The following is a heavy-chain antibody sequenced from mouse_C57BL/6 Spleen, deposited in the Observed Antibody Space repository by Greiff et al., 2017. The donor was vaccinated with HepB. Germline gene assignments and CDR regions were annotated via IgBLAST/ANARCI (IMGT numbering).Heavy chain of an antibody. CDR2: IYPGNSDT. CDR1: GYTFTSYW. D-gene: IGHD2-4*01. V-gene: IGHV1-5*01. J-gene: IGHJ4*01. Sequence: VQLQQSGTVLARPGASVKMSCKTSGYTFTSYWMHWVKQRPGQGLEWIGAIYPGNSDTSYNQKFKGKAKLTAVTSASTAYMELSSLTNEDSAVYYCTRGGFYDYEGYYYAMDYWGQGTSVTVSS. CDR3: TRGGFYDYEGYYYAMDY.